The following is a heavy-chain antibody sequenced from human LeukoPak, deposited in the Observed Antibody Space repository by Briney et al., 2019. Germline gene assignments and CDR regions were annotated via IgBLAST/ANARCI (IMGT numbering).Heavy chain of an antibody. V-gene: IGHV4-59*01. CDR1: GDSISSYY. J-gene: IGHJ4*02. D-gene: IGHD3-22*01. Sequence: PSETLSLTCTVSGDSISSYYWSWVRQPPGKGLEWIGYIYHSGSTNYNPSLKSRVNIPVDASKNQFSLKLSSVTAADTAVYYCARGGATMILDYWGQGSLVAVSS. CDR2: IYHSGST. CDR3: ARGGATMILDY.